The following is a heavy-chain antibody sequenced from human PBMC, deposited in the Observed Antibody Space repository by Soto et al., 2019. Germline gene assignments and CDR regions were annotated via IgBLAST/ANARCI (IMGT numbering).Heavy chain of an antibody. V-gene: IGHV3-23*01. CDR3: ARSEGADGVVWFDT. Sequence: EVQLLQSGGDLVQPGGSLRVSCVASGFSFSNFAMSWVRQAPGKGLEWVSGIRGSGAESHYADSVRGGFTISRDNPKNSVYLEMHSLPVGHTAVYCCARSEGADGVVWFDTWGQGTLVTVSS. CDR1: GFSFSNFA. D-gene: IGHD1-26*01. J-gene: IGHJ5*02. CDR2: IRGSGAES.